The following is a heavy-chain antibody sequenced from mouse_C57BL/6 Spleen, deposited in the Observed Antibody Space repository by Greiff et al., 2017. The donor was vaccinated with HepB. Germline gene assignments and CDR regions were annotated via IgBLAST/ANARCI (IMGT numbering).Heavy chain of an antibody. CDR3: ARSRGGSYYFDY. CDR2: IKPSNGGT. V-gene: IGHV1-53*01. Sequence: VQLQQPGTERVKPGASVKLSCKASGYTFTSYWMHWVKQRPGQGLESIGNIKPSNGGTNYNEKFKIKTTLTVDKSSRTAYMPLSNLTSEDSAVYYCARSRGGSYYFDYWGQGTTLTVSS. J-gene: IGHJ2*01. CDR1: GYTFTSYW.